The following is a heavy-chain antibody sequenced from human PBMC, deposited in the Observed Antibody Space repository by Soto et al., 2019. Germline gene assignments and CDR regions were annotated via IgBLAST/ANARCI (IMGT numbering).Heavy chain of an antibody. CDR3: TRSGGTVWNPDPEHEY. CDR2: ISANSAHI. CDR1: GFTFSTYA. D-gene: IGHD1-1*01. V-gene: IGHV3-21*02. Sequence: EVELVESGGGLVKPGGSLRLSCAASGFTFSTYAMNWVRQAPGQGLEWVSSISANSAHIYYADSVKGRFTTSRDNAKSSLFLQMNGLRAEETAIYYCTRSGGTVWNPDPEHEYWGLGTLVTVSS. J-gene: IGHJ4*02.